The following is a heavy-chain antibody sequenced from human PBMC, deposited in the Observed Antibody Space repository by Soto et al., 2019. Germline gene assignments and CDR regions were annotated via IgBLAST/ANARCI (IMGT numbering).Heavy chain of an antibody. CDR2: IYYSGST. D-gene: IGHD6-19*01. V-gene: IGHV4-59*08. Sequence: SETLSLTCTVSGGSISSYYWSWIRQPPGKGLEWIGYIYYSGSTNYNPSLKSRVTISVDTSKNQFSLKLSSVTAADTAVYYCARHSSGWYGIFDYWGQGTLVTVSS. CDR3: ARHSSGWYGIFDY. CDR1: GGSISSYY. J-gene: IGHJ4*02.